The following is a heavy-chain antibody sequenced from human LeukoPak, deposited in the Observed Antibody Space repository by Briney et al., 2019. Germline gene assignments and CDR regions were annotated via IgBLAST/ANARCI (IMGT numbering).Heavy chain of an antibody. Sequence: GRSLRLSCAVSGFTFSSYAMHWVRQAPGKGLEWVAVISYDGSNKYYADSVKGRFTISRDNSKNTLYLQMNSLRAEDTAVYYCARDGYCSSTSCLYYYYMDVWGKGTTVTVSS. CDR1: GFTFSSYA. V-gene: IGHV3-30*04. CDR2: ISYDGSNK. D-gene: IGHD2-2*03. J-gene: IGHJ6*03. CDR3: ARDGYCSSTSCLYYYYMDV.